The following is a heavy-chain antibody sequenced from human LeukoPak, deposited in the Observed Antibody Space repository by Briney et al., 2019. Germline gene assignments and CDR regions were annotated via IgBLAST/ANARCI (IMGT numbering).Heavy chain of an antibody. CDR2: INHSGST. CDR1: GGSFSGYY. Sequence: SETLSLTCAVYGGSFSGYYWSWIRQPPGKGLEWIGEINHSGSTNYNPSLKSRVTISVDTSKNQFSLKLSSATAADTAVYYCARMTTGHWYFDLWGRGTLVTVSS. CDR3: ARMTTGHWYFDL. J-gene: IGHJ2*01. D-gene: IGHD4-17*01. V-gene: IGHV4-34*01.